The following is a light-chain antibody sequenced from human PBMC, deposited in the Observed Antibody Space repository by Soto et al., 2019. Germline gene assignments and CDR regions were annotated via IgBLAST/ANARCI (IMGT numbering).Light chain of an antibody. CDR2: EVI. Sequence: QSALTQPPSASGSPGQSVTISCTGTSSDVGGYNYVSWYQQHPGKAPKLMIYEVIKRTSGVPDRFSGSKSGNTASLTVSGLQAEDEADYYCSSYAGTNNWVFGGGTKLTVL. CDR1: SSDVGGYNY. V-gene: IGLV2-8*01. CDR3: SSYAGTNNWV. J-gene: IGLJ2*01.